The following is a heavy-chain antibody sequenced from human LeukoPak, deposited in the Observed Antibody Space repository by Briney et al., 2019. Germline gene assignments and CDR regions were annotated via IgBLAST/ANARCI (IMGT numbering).Heavy chain of an antibody. CDR2: IYTSGST. CDR1: GGSICSYY. Sequence: SETLSLTCTVSGGSICSYYWSWIRQPAGKGLEWIGRIYTSGSTNYNPSLKSRVTMSVDTSKNQFSLKLSSVTAADTAVYYCARDWDSSGWYDYWGQGTLVTISS. V-gene: IGHV4-4*07. CDR3: ARDWDSSGWYDY. J-gene: IGHJ4*02. D-gene: IGHD6-19*01.